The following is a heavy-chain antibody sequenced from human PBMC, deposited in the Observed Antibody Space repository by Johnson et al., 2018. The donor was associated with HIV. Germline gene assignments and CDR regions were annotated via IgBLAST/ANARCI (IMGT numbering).Heavy chain of an antibody. CDR1: GFTFSSYD. Sequence: VQLVESGGGLVQPGGSLRLSCAASGFTFSSYDMHWVRQATGKGLEWVSAIGTAGDTYYPGSVKGRVTISRENAKNSLYLQMNSLRAGDTAVYYCARGRKITGTVDAFDIWGQGTMVTVSS. CDR2: IGTAGDT. J-gene: IGHJ3*02. D-gene: IGHD1-7*01. CDR3: ARGRKITGTVDAFDI. V-gene: IGHV3-13*01.